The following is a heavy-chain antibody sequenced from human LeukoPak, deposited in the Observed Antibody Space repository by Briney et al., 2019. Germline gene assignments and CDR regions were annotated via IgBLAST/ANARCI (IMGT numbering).Heavy chain of an antibody. CDR2: ISGSGGST. J-gene: IGHJ6*02. CDR1: GFTFSSYA. CDR3: AKAPNLLGYCSGGSCYGMDA. Sequence: GGSLRLSCAASGFTFSSYAMSWVRQAPGKGLEWVSAISGSGGSTYYADSVKGRFTISRDNSKNTLYLQMNSLRAEDTAVYYCAKAPNLLGYCSGGSCYGMDAWGQGTTVTVSS. D-gene: IGHD2-15*01. V-gene: IGHV3-23*01.